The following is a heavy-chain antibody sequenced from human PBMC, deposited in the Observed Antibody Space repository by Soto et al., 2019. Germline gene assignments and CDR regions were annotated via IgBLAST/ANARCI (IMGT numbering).Heavy chain of an antibody. J-gene: IGHJ4*02. Sequence: EVQLLESGGGLVQPGGSLRLSCAASGFSFSTYTMNWVRQAPGRGLAWVAGIYGGGNTYYADSVKGRFTVSRDNSRSMLYRQMNSLRAEATAVYYCAKDRVPDGRWNFEYWGQGTLVTVSS. D-gene: IGHD2-2*01. CDR1: GFSFSTYT. V-gene: IGHV3-23*01. CDR2: IYGGGNT. CDR3: AKDRVPDGRWNFEY.